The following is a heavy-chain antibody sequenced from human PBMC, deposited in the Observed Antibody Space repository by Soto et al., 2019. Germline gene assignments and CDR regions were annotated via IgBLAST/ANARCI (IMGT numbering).Heavy chain of an antibody. Sequence: GGSLRLSCAASGFTFSSYAMSWVRQAPGKGLEYVSAISSNGGSTYYANSVKGRFTISRDNSKNTLYLQMGSLRAEDMAVYYCASQSTPGFGVDDAFDIWGQGTMVTVSS. CDR3: ASQSTPGFGVDDAFDI. CDR1: GFTFSSYA. V-gene: IGHV3-64*01. D-gene: IGHD3-10*01. CDR2: ISSNGGST. J-gene: IGHJ3*02.